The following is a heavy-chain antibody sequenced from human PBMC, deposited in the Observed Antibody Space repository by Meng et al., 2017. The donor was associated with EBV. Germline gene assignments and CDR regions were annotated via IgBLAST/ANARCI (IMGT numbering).Heavy chain of an antibody. CDR1: GYTFTSNG. CDR3: ARVRTFGGVIPPDY. CDR2: RSAYNGNK. V-gene: IGHV1-18*01. J-gene: IGHJ4*02. D-gene: IGHD3-16*02. Sequence: GQVGQVGAEVKKSGDSGMVSCQASGYTFTSNGISWVRRAPGQGLEWMGWRSAYNGNKNYAQKLQGRVTMTTDTSTSTAYMELRSLRSDDTAVYYCARVRTFGGVIPPDYWGQGTLVTVSS.